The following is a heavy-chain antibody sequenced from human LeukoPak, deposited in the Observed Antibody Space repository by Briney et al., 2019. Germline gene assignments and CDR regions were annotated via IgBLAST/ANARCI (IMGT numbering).Heavy chain of an antibody. Sequence: GGSLRLSCAASGFTFSSYSMNWVRQAPGKGLEWDSYISSSSSTIYYADSVKGRFTISRDNAKNSLYLQMNSLRAEDTAVYYCAIATVVTRWFDYWGQGTLVTVSS. D-gene: IGHD4-23*01. CDR1: GFTFSSYS. CDR2: ISSSSSTI. J-gene: IGHJ4*02. V-gene: IGHV3-48*01. CDR3: AIATVVTRWFDY.